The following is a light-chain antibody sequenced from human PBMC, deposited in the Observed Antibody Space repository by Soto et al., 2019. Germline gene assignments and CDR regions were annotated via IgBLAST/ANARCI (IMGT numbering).Light chain of an antibody. J-gene: IGKJ1*01. CDR2: KAS. CDR1: QSLSGW. CDR3: QDYNSYSEA. V-gene: IGKV1-5*03. Sequence: DIQMTQSPSTLCAFVGAPVTSTCRASQSLSGWLAWYQQKPGKAPKLLIYKASSLESGVPTRFSGSGSGTDFTLTISSLQPEDFATYYCQDYNSYSEAFGQGPKVDI.